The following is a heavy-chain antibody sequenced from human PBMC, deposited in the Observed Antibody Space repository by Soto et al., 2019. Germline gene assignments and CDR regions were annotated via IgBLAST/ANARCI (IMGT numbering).Heavy chain of an antibody. J-gene: IGHJ3*02. CDR3: AREPLSSGWYGHDAFDI. CDR1: GGSISSGDYY. CDR2: IYYSGST. D-gene: IGHD6-19*01. V-gene: IGHV4-30-4*01. Sequence: QVQLQESGPGLVKPSQTLSLTCTVSGGSISSGDYYWSWIRQPPGKGLEWIGYIYYSGSTYYNPSLKSRVTISVDTSKNQFSLKLSSVTAADTAVYYCAREPLSSGWYGHDAFDIWGQGTMVTVSS.